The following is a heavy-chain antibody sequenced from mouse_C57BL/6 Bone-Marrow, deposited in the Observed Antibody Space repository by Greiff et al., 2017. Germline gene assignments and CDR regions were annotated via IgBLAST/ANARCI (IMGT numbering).Heavy chain of an antibody. CDR3: ARGLDYYGSSGGFAY. Sequence: EVQGVESGGGLVKPGGSLKLSCAASGFTFSSYAMSWVRQTPEKRLEWVATISDGGSYTYYPDNVKGRFTISRDNAKNNLYLQMSHLKSEDTAMYYCARGLDYYGSSGGFAYWGQGTLVTVSA. CDR2: ISDGGSYT. D-gene: IGHD1-1*01. V-gene: IGHV5-4*01. J-gene: IGHJ3*01. CDR1: GFTFSSYA.